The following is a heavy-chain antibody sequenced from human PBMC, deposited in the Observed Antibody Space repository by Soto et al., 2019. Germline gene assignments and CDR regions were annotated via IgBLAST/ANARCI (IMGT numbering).Heavy chain of an antibody. D-gene: IGHD3-10*01. V-gene: IGHV1-69*12. Sequence: QVQLVQSGAEVKKPGSSVKVSCKASGGTFSSYAISWVRQAPGQGLEWMGGIIPIFGTANYAQKFQGRVTITADDSTSTAYMVLSSSRSNDSVVYYCARGYYGSWSYSHGSDVWGQGTTVTVS. CDR2: IIPIFGTA. CDR1: GGTFSSYA. J-gene: IGHJ6*02. CDR3: ARGYYGSWSYSHGSDV.